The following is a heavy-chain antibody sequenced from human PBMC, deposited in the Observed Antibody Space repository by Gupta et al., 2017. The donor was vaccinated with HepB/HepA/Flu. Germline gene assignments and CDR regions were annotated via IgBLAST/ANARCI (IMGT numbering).Heavy chain of an antibody. J-gene: IGHJ6*03. CDR3: AKDLYFWSAMDV. Sequence: EIQLLESGGGLVQPGGSLRLSWEVSGFTFNGTALSWVRQAPGKGLEWVSGIGTDLKTHYSESVRGRFTISRDNSKNTLYLQMNSLRAEDTAVYYCAKDLYFWSAMDVWGKGTTVTVSS. D-gene: IGHD3-3*01. CDR2: IGTDLKT. CDR1: GFTFNGTA. V-gene: IGHV3-23*01.